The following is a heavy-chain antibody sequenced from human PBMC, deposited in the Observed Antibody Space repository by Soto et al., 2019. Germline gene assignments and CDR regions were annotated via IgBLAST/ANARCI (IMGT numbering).Heavy chain of an antibody. V-gene: IGHV3-64*01. D-gene: IGHD6-6*01. CDR2: ISSNGVGT. CDR3: ARRARPDFYYMVV. J-gene: IGHJ6*03. Sequence: EVQLAESGGGLAQPGGSLRLSCAASGFTLCGYAMDWVRQSPGKGLEYVSGISSNGVGTYCANSVQGRFTFSRDNSKNTVYLQMGSLRPEDMAVYYCARRARPDFYYMVVWGKGTTVTVSS. CDR1: GFTLCGYA.